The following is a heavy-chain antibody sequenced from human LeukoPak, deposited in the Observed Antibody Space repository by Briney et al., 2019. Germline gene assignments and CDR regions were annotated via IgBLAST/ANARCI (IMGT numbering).Heavy chain of an antibody. CDR2: IYTSGST. CDR3: AREYYYGSGRN. CDR1: GGSISSGSYY. Sequence: SQTLSLTCTVSGGSISSGSYYWSWIRQPAGKGLEWIGRIYTSGSTNYNPSLKSRVAISVDTSKNQFSLKLSSVTAADTAVYYCAREYYYGSGRNWGQGTLVTVSS. D-gene: IGHD3-10*01. J-gene: IGHJ4*02. V-gene: IGHV4-61*02.